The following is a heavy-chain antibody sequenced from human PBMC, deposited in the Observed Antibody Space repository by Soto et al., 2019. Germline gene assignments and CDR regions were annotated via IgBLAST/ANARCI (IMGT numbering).Heavy chain of an antibody. V-gene: IGHV1-69*12. J-gene: IGHJ6*02. CDR3: ARGKYCISTSCHYYYGMDV. CDR2: IIPIFGTA. CDR1: GGTFSSDA. D-gene: IGHD2-2*01. Sequence: QVQLVQSGAEVKKPGSSVKVSCKASGGTFSSDAISWVRQAPGQGLEWMGGIIPIFGTANYAQKFQGRVTITADESTSTAYMELSSLRSEDTAVYYCARGKYCISTSCHYYYGMDVWGQGTTVTVSS.